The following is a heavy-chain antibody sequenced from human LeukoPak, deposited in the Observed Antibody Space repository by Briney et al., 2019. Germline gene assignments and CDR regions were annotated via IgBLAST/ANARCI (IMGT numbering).Heavy chain of an antibody. CDR1: GGSISSYY. CDR3: ARGEFYYDFWSGYYTSLHYFDY. D-gene: IGHD3-3*01. Sequence: SETLSLTCTVSGGSISSYYWSWLRQPAGKGLEWIGRIHTSGNTDYNPSLKSRVTMSVDTSKNQFSLKVRSVTAADTAVYYCARGEFYYDFWSGYYTSLHYFDYWGQGTLVTVPS. J-gene: IGHJ4*02. CDR2: IHTSGNT. V-gene: IGHV4-4*07.